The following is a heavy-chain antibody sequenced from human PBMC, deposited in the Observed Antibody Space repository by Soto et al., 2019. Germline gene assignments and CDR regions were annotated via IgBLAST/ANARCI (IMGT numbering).Heavy chain of an antibody. V-gene: IGHV3-15*07. CDR3: TTGRFLEWSDYYYYGMDV. D-gene: IGHD3-3*01. Sequence: SVSNAWMNWVRPAPGKGLEWVGRIKSKTDGGTTDYAAPVKGRFTISRDDSKNTLYLQMNSLKTEDTAVYYCTTGRFLEWSDYYYYGMDVWGQGTTVTVSS. CDR2: IKSKTDGGTT. J-gene: IGHJ6*02. CDR1: SVSNAW.